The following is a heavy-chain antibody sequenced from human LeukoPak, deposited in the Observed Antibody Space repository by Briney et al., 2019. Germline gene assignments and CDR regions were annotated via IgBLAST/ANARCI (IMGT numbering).Heavy chain of an antibody. D-gene: IGHD6-19*01. V-gene: IGHV2-5*02. Sequence: SGPTLVNPTQTLTLTCTFSGFSLSTSGVGVGWIRQPPGKALEWLALIYWDDDKRYSPSLKSRLTITKDTSKNQVVLTMTNMDPVDTATYYCAQFAVYNEEQWQEFDPWGQGTLVTVSS. CDR3: AQFAVYNEEQWQEFDP. CDR1: GFSLSTSGVG. CDR2: IYWDDDK. J-gene: IGHJ5*02.